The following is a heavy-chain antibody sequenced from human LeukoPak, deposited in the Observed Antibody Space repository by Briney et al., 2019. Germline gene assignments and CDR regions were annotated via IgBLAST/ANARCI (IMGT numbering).Heavy chain of an antibody. V-gene: IGHV1-2*02. CDR3: ARDPVPLGYCSGGSCYTQFDP. Sequence: GASVKVSCKASGYTFTGYYMHWVRQAPGQGLEWMGWINPNSGGTNYAQKFQGRVTMTRDTSISTAYMELSRLRSDDTAVYYCARDPVPLGYCSGGSCYTQFDPWGQGTLVTVSS. D-gene: IGHD2-15*01. J-gene: IGHJ5*02. CDR1: GYTFTGYY. CDR2: INPNSGGT.